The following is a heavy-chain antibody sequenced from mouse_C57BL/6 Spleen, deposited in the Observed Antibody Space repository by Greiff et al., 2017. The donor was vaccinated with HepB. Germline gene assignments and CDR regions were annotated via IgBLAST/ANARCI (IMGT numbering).Heavy chain of an antibody. D-gene: IGHD4-1*01. CDR3: GRDRTGYYFDY. CDR2: ISYDGSN. J-gene: IGHJ2*01. Sequence: EVQLQESGPGLVKPSQSLSLTCSVTGYSITSGYYWNWIRQFPGNKLEWMGYISYDGSNNYNPSLKNRITITRETSKNQFFLKLNSVTTEDTATYYGGRDRTGYYFDYWGQGTTLTVSS. V-gene: IGHV3-6*01. CDR1: GYSITSGYY.